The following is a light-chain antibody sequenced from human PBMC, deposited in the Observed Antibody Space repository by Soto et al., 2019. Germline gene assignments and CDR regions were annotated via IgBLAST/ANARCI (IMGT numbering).Light chain of an antibody. CDR1: QDIRSY. V-gene: IGKV1-27*01. J-gene: IGKJ2*01. CDR2: AAS. Sequence: DIQMTQSPSSLSASVGDRVTITCRASQDIRSYLAWYQQKPGKVPKVLIFAASTLQSGVPSRFSGGGSGTDFTLTISSLQAEDGATYYCQKYDSAPYTFGQGTKLEI. CDR3: QKYDSAPYT.